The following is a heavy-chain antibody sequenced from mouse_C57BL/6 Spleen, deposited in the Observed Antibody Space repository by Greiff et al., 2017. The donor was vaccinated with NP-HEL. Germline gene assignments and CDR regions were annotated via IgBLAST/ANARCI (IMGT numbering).Heavy chain of an antibody. Sequence: EVQWVESGGGLVKPGGSLKLSCAASGFTFSDYGMHWVRQAPEKGLEWVAYISSGSSTIYYADTVKGRFTISRDNAKNTLFLQMTSLRSEDTAMYYCARPYYGSSSYAMDYWGQGTSVTVSS. CDR1: GFTFSDYG. CDR2: ISSGSSTI. D-gene: IGHD1-1*01. V-gene: IGHV5-17*01. CDR3: ARPYYGSSSYAMDY. J-gene: IGHJ4*01.